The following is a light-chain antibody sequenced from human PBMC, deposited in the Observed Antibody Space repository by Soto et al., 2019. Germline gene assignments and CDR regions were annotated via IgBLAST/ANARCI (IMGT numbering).Light chain of an antibody. CDR2: GAS. CDR1: QSVSSQF. CDR3: QQYDSSPRT. Sequence: DIVLTQSPGTLSVSPGERATLSCRASQSVSSQFLAWYQQKPGQAPSLLIFGASIRTTSIPDRFSGSCSGKDFTLTISRLEPEDVAVYYRQQYDSSPRTFGQGTKVEIK. V-gene: IGKV3-20*01. J-gene: IGKJ2*01.